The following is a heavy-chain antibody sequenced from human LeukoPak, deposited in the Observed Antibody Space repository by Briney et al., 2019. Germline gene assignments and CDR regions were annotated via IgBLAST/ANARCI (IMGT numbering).Heavy chain of an antibody. D-gene: IGHD3-22*01. Sequence: GASVKVSCKASGYTFTNYGISWVRQAPGQGLEWMGWISAYNGNTNYAQKLQGRVTMTTDTSTSTAYMELRSLRSDDTAVYYCARDLADYYDISGYYYSPGYFDYWGQGTLVTVSS. CDR2: ISAYNGNT. V-gene: IGHV1-18*01. J-gene: IGHJ4*02. CDR1: GYTFTNYG. CDR3: ARDLADYYDISGYYYSPGYFDY.